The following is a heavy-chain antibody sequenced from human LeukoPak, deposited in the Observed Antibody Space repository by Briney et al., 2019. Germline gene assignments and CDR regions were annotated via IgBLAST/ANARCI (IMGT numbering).Heavy chain of an antibody. V-gene: IGHV3-23*01. CDR2: ISGSGSSI. CDR3: AKHQSDYWEFDY. J-gene: IGHJ4*02. CDR1: GFTFSSYA. Sequence: QPGGSLRLSCAASGFTFSSYAMSWVRQAPGKGLEWVSTISGSGSSIYYADSVKGRFTISRDNSKNTLYLQMNSLRAEDTAIYYCAKHQSDYWEFDYWGQGTLVTVSS. D-gene: IGHD5-12*01.